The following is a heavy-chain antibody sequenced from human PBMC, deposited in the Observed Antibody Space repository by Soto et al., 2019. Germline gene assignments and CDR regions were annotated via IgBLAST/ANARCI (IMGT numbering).Heavy chain of an antibody. J-gene: IGHJ4*02. CDR2: IKPDGSEK. CDR3: ARESYFDY. CDR1: GFTFRNFW. V-gene: IGHV3-7*04. Sequence: EVQLVESGGGLVQPGGSLRLSCVASGFTFRNFWMGWLRQTPEKGLEWVANIKPDGSEKYYVDSVKGRFTISRDNAKNSLYLQMNSLRAEDAAVYYCARESYFDYWGQGTLVTVSS.